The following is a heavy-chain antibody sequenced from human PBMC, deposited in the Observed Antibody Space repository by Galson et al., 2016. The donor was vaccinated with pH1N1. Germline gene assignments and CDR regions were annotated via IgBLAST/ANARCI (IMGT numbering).Heavy chain of an antibody. CDR3: AKGPWGVVVVAATH. Sequence: SLRLSCAASGFTFSSYAMTWVRQAPGKGLEWVSGISDSGSSTYYADSVKGRFTISRDNSKNTVYLQMNSLRAEDTAVYYCAKGPWGVVVVAATHWGQGTLVTVSS. V-gene: IGHV3-23*01. D-gene: IGHD2-15*01. CDR2: ISDSGSST. CDR1: GFTFSSYA. J-gene: IGHJ4*02.